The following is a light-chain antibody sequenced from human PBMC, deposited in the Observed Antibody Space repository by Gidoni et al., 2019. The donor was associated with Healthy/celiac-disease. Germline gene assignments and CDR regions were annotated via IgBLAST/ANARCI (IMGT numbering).Light chain of an antibody. Sequence: EIVLTQSPGTLSLSPGERATLSCRASQSVSSSYLAWYQQQPGQAPRLLIYGASSRATGIPDRFSGSGSGTDFTLTISRLEPDDFAVYYCQQYGSSWTFGQGTKVEIK. CDR3: QQYGSSWT. CDR2: GAS. CDR1: QSVSSSY. V-gene: IGKV3-20*01. J-gene: IGKJ1*01.